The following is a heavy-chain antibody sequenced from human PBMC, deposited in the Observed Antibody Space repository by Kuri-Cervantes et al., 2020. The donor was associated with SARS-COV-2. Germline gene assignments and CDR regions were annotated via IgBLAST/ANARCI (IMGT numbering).Heavy chain of an antibody. CDR3: ARDEVAEVPLLNGMDV. CDR1: GFTFSSYS. J-gene: IGHJ6*02. Sequence: GESLKISCAASGFTFSSYSMNWVRQAPGKGLEWVSSISSSSSYIYYADSVKGRFTISRDNAKNSLYLQMNSLRAEDTAVYYCARDEVAEVPLLNGMDVWGQGTTVTVSS. CDR2: ISSSSSYI. D-gene: IGHD1-26*01. V-gene: IGHV3-21*04.